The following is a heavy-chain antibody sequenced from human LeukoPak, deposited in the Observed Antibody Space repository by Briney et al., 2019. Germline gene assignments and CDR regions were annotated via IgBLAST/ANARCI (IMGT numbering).Heavy chain of an antibody. CDR2: IIPIFGTA. D-gene: IGHD2-2*01. Sequence: ASVKVSCKASGYTFTSYYMHWVRQAPGQGLEWTGGIIPIFGTANYAQKFQGRVTITADKSTSTAYMELSSLRSEDTAVYYCASRDIVVVPAAFVDAFDIWGQGTMVTVSS. V-gene: IGHV1-69*06. CDR1: GYTFTSYY. J-gene: IGHJ3*02. CDR3: ASRDIVVVPAAFVDAFDI.